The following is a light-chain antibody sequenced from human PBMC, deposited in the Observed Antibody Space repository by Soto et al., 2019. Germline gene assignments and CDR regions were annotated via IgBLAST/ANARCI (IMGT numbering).Light chain of an antibody. Sequence: QAVVTQPPSVSGAPGQRVTIPCTGSRSNIGAGYDVYWYQQLPGTAPKLLIYANSNRPSGVPDRFSGSKSGTSASLAITGLQAEDEADYYCQSYDSSLSAFYVFGTGTKLTVL. CDR3: QSYDSSLSAFYV. CDR2: ANS. CDR1: RSNIGAGYD. J-gene: IGLJ1*01. V-gene: IGLV1-40*01.